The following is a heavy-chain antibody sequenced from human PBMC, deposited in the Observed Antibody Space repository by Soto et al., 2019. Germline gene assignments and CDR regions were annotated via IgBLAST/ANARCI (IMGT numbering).Heavy chain of an antibody. J-gene: IGHJ4*02. D-gene: IGHD6-19*01. Sequence: PGGSLRLSCAASGFTFGGSAMHWVRQASGKGLEWVGHIRSKTNSYATAYAESVKGRFTISRDDSMHTAYLQMNSLKTEDTAVYFCTRQTDAVQWLVVPTDYNFDYWGQGTLVTVSS. CDR3: TRQTDAVQWLVVPTDYNFDY. CDR1: GFTFGGSA. V-gene: IGHV3-73*01. CDR2: IRSKTNSYAT.